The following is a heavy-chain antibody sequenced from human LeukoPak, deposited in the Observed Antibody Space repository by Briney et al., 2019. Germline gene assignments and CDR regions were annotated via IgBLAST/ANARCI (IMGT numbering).Heavy chain of an antibody. CDR2: IRYDGSNK. CDR3: AKVVRSGYDFDY. J-gene: IGHJ4*02. Sequence: GGSLRLSCAASGFTFSSYGMHWVRQAPGKGLEWVAFIRYDGSNKYYADSVKGRFTISRDNSKNTLYLQMNSLGAEDTAVYYCAKVVRSGYDFDYWGQGTLVTVSS. CDR1: GFTFSSYG. D-gene: IGHD5-12*01. V-gene: IGHV3-30*02.